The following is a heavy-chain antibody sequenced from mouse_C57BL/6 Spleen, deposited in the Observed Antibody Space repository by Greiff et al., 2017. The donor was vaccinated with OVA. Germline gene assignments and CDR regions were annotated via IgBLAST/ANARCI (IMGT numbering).Heavy chain of an antibody. J-gene: IGHJ2*01. D-gene: IGHD2-4*01. Sequence: EVMLVESGGGLVQPGGSLKLSCAASGFTFSDYGMAWVRQAPRKGPEWVAFISNLAYSIYYADTVTGRFTISRENAKNTLYLEMSSLRSEDTAMYYCARFYDSFDYWGQGTPPPVSS. CDR2: ISNLAYSI. V-gene: IGHV5-15*04. CDR3: ARFYDSFDY. CDR1: GFTFSDYG.